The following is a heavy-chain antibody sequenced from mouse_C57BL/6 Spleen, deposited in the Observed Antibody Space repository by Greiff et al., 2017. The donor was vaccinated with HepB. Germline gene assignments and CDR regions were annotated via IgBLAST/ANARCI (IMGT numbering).Heavy chain of an antibody. J-gene: IGHJ2*01. Sequence: EVQVVESGGGLVKPGGSLKLSCAASGFTFSSYTMSWVRQTPEKRLEWVATISGGGGNTYYPDSVKGRFTISRDNAKNTLYLQMSSLRSEDTALYYCARRRGNYFDYWGQGTTLTVSS. V-gene: IGHV5-9*01. CDR2: ISGGGGNT. CDR3: ARRRGNYFDY. CDR1: GFTFSSYT.